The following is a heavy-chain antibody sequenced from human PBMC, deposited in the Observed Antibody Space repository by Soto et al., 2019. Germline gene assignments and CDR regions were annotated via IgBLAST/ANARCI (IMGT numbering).Heavy chain of an antibody. CDR2: IYNTGST. CDR1: GGSVSSGSYY. V-gene: IGHV4-61*01. Sequence: QVQLQESGPGLVKPSETLSLTCSVSGGSVSSGSYYWSWIRQPPGKGLEWIGYIYNTGSTNYNPSLQSRVTMSVDTSKNQFSLKLTSVTAADTAVYYCARGGGVTATFDYWGRGTLVTVSS. J-gene: IGHJ4*02. CDR3: ARGGGVTATFDY. D-gene: IGHD5-18*01.